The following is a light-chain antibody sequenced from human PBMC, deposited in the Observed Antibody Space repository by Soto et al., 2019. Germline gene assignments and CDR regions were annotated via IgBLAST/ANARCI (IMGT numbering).Light chain of an antibody. CDR2: EGS. J-gene: IGLJ2*01. CDR3: CSYAGSSTFV. Sequence: LAQPHSVSESPGKTLTISCTGTSSDVGSYNLVSWYQQHPGKAPKLMIYEGSKRPSGVSNRFSGSKSGNTASLTISGLQAEDEADYYCCSYAGSSTFVFGGGTKLTVL. V-gene: IGLV2-23*03. CDR1: SSDVGSYNL.